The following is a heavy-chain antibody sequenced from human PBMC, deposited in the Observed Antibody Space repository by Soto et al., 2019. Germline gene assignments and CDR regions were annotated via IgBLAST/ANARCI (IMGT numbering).Heavy chain of an antibody. Sequence: GASVKVSCKASGYTFTTYGITWVRQSPGQGLEWMGWISAYNVNTNYAQKLQGRVTMTTDTSTSTAYMELRSLRSDDTAVYYCARLKVGIVVVVAAPYGFDPWGQRTMFTVSS. CDR3: ARLKVGIVVVVAAPYGFDP. D-gene: IGHD2-15*01. V-gene: IGHV1-18*04. CDR2: ISAYNVNT. CDR1: GYTFTTYG. J-gene: IGHJ5*02.